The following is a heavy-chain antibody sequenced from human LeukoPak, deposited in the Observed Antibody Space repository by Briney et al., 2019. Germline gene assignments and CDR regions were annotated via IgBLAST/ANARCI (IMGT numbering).Heavy chain of an antibody. J-gene: IGHJ4*02. D-gene: IGHD5-18*01. V-gene: IGHV6-1*01. Sequence: SPTLSLTCAISGDSVSSNSAAWNWVRQSPSGGLEWLGRTYYRSKWYNDYAVSVKSRITINPDTSKNQFSLQLNSVTPEDTAVYYCARDPKNGYIYGFDYRGQGALVTVSS. CDR3: ARDPKNGYIYGFDY. CDR2: TYYRSKWYN. CDR1: GDSVSSNSAA.